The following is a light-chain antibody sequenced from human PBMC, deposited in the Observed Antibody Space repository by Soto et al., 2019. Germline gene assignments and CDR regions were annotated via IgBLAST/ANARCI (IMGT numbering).Light chain of an antibody. CDR1: QSVSNNY. V-gene: IGKV3-20*01. CDR2: GST. CDR3: QQYGSSPPYT. Sequence: EVVLTQSPGTLSLSPGETATLSCRASQSVSNNYLAWYQQKPGQSPKLLIFGSTDRATGIPDRFSGSGSGTDFTLTISRVEPEDFAVYYCQQYGSSPPYTFGQGTKLEIK. J-gene: IGKJ2*01.